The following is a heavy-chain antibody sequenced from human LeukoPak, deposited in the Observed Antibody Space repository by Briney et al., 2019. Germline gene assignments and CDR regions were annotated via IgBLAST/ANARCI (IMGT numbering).Heavy chain of an antibody. Sequence: SVKVSCKASGGTFSSYAISWVRQAPGQGLEWMGGIIPIFGTANYAQKFQGRVTITADESTSTAYMELSSLRSEDTAVYYCAKDLLLWFGESPRAFDIWGQGTMVTVSS. CDR2: IIPIFGTA. D-gene: IGHD3-10*01. V-gene: IGHV1-69*13. J-gene: IGHJ3*02. CDR1: GGTFSSYA. CDR3: AKDLLLWFGESPRAFDI.